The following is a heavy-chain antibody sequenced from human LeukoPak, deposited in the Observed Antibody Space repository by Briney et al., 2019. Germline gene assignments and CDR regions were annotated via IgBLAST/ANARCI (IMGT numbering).Heavy chain of an antibody. Sequence: ASVKVSCKAPGYTFSRYGITWVRQAPGQGLEWMGWITAYDGNTNFAQNFQARVNMTTDTSTNTAYMELRSLRSDDTAVYYCARQSFIAGDNWNYVLNGDDALDIWGQGTMVTVSS. V-gene: IGHV1-18*01. J-gene: IGHJ3*02. CDR3: ARQSFIAGDNWNYVLNGDDALDI. CDR2: ITAYDGNT. D-gene: IGHD1-7*01. CDR1: GYTFSRYG.